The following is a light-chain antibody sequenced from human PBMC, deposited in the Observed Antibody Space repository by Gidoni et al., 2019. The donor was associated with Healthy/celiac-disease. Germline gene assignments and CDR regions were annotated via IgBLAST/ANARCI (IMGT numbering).Light chain of an antibody. Sequence: AIRMTQSPSSFSASTGDRVTITCRASQGISSYLAWYQQKPGKAPKLLIYAASTLQSGVPSRFSGIGPGTDFTLTICCLQSEDFATYYCQQYYSYPPTFGGGTKVEI. J-gene: IGKJ4*01. CDR1: QGISSY. CDR2: AAS. CDR3: QQYYSYPPT. V-gene: IGKV1-8*01.